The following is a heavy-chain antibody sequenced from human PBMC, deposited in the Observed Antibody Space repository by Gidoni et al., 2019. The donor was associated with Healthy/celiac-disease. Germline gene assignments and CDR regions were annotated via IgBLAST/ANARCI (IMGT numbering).Heavy chain of an antibody. D-gene: IGHD2-15*01. CDR3: ARAAEIVVVVAATYYYYYGMDV. CDR2: IYTSGST. V-gene: IGHV4-4*07. Sequence: QVQLQESGPGLVKPSETLSLTCTVSGGSISSYYWRWIRQPAGKGLEWIGRIYTSGSTNYNPSLKSRVTMSVDTSKNQFSLKLSSVTAADTAVYYCARAAEIVVVVAATYYYYYGMDVWGQGTTVTVSS. J-gene: IGHJ6*02. CDR1: GGSISSYY.